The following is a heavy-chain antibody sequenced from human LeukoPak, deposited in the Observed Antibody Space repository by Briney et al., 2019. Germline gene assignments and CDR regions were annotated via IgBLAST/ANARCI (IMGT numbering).Heavy chain of an antibody. Sequence: PGGSLRLSCAASGFTFSSYDMHWVRQVTGKGLEWVSGIGTAGDTYYPGSVKGRFTISRENAKNSLYLQMNSLRAEDTAVYYCARDWDIVVVPAAMELGYWGQGTLVTVSS. V-gene: IGHV3-13*01. CDR3: ARDWDIVVVPAAMELGY. CDR1: GFTFSSYD. D-gene: IGHD2-2*01. CDR2: IGTAGDT. J-gene: IGHJ4*02.